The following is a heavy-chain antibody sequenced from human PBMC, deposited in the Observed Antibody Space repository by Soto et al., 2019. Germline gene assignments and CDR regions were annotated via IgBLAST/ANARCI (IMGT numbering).Heavy chain of an antibody. CDR2: IYYIGST. V-gene: IGHV4-59*01. CDR3: ARGGYDRRSCFGP. CDR1: GGSIGTFY. D-gene: IGHD3-22*01. J-gene: IGHJ5*02. Sequence: PSETLSLACTVSGGSIGTFYWSWIRQPPGKGRGWIGYIYYIGSTNLNPSLKSRVTISIDTSNNQFSLKLRSVTAADTAVYYCARGGYDRRSCFGPWGQGTLVTVSS.